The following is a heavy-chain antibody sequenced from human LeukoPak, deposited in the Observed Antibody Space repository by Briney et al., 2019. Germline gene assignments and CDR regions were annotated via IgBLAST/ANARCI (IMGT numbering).Heavy chain of an antibody. CDR2: INPNSGGT. CDR3: ARCSGSYFRGDY. Sequence: ASVKVSCKPSGYTFTRYYMHWVPQAPGQGRKWMGWINPNSGGTNHEQKLQGWITMTRDTSISPAYMELSKLTSGDPAVYSCARCSGSYFRGDYWGQGTMVSDSS. D-gene: IGHD1-26*01. V-gene: IGHV1-2*04. J-gene: IGHJ4*02. CDR1: GYTFTRYY.